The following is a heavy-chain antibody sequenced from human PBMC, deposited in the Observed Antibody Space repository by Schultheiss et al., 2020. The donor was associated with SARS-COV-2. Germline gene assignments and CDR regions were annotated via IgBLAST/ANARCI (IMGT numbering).Heavy chain of an antibody. CDR1: GFTFSSYG. V-gene: IGHV3-30*12. CDR3: TMGIAAAPPVW. D-gene: IGHD6-13*01. J-gene: IGHJ4*02. Sequence: GGSLRLSCAASGFTFSSYGMHWVRQAPGKGLEWVAVISYDGSNKYYADSVKGRFTISRDNSKNTLYLQMNSLRAGDTAVYYCTMGIAAAPPVWWGQGTLVTVSS. CDR2: ISYDGSNK.